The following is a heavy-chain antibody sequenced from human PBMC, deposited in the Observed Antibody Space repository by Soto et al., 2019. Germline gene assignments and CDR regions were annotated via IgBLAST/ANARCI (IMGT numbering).Heavy chain of an antibody. D-gene: IGHD3-3*01. J-gene: IGHJ6*02. V-gene: IGHV3-30*18. CDR3: AKDENDFWRVYGMDV. Sequence: QVQLVESGGGVVQPGRSLRLSCAASGFTFSSYGMHWVRQAPGKGLEWVAVISYDGSNKYYADSVKGRFTISRDNSKNTLYLQMNSLRAEDTAVYYCAKDENDFWRVYGMDVWGQGTTVTVSS. CDR1: GFTFSSYG. CDR2: ISYDGSNK.